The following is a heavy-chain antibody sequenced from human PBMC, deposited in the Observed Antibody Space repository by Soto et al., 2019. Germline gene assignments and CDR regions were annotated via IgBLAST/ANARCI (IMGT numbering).Heavy chain of an antibody. CDR1: SGSIDSGDYY. D-gene: IGHD2-2*01. CDR2: IYYTGYT. Sequence: SETLSLTCTVSSGSIDSGDYYWAWIRQAPGKGLEWIGNIYYTGYTYHNPSLKSRVSMSIDTSKNQFSLKLSSVTAADTAVYYCARGSKDCSSTSCLKKRFDYWGQGTLVTVSS. CDR3: ARGSKDCSSTSCLKKRFDY. J-gene: IGHJ4*02. V-gene: IGHV4-39*01.